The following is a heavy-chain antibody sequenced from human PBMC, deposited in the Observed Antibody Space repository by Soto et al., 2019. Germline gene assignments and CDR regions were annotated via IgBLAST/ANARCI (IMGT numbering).Heavy chain of an antibody. CDR2: IIPIFVTA. CDR1: GGTFSSYA. CDR3: ARYDTAMDYYYYYGMDV. V-gene: IGHV1-69*06. Sequence: QVQLVQSGAEVKKPGSSVKVSCKASGGTFSSYAISWVRQAPGQGLEWMRGIIPIFVTANYAQKFQGRVTITEDKATSTAYMERSSLRSDDTAVYYCARYDTAMDYYYYYGMDVWGQGTTVTVSS. J-gene: IGHJ6*02. D-gene: IGHD5-18*01.